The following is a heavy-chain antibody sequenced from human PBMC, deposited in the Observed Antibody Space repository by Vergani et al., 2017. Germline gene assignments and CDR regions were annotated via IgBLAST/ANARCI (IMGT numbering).Heavy chain of an antibody. V-gene: IGHV3-23*01. CDR2: ISGSGGNT. J-gene: IGHJ6*02. Sequence: EVQLLESGGGLVQPGGSLRLSCAASGFTFSSYAMSWVRQVPGKGLEWVSGISGSGGNTYYANSVKGRFTISRDNSKNTLYLQMNSLRADDTAVYYCAKGVYCRSTGSYEGRGYYYGMGVWGQGTTVTFSS. CDR3: AKGVYCRSTGSYEGRGYYYGMGV. D-gene: IGHD2-2*01. CDR1: GFTFSSYA.